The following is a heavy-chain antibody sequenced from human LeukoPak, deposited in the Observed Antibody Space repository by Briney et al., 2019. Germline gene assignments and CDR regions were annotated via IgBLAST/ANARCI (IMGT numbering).Heavy chain of an antibody. V-gene: IGHV1-69*05. D-gene: IGHD4-17*01. CDR1: GGTFSSYA. CDR2: IIPIFGTA. CDR3: ARTGDFGTGWFDP. Sequence: SVMVSCKASGGTFSSYAISWVRQAPGQGLEWMGGIIPIFGTANYAQKFQGRVTITTDESTSTAYMELSSLRSEDTAVYYCARTGDFGTGWFDPWGQGTLVTVSS. J-gene: IGHJ5*02.